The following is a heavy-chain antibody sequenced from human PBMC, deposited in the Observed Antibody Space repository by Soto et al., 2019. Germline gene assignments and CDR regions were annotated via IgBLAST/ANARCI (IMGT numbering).Heavy chain of an antibody. CDR1: GVTFSSFA. V-gene: IGHV1-69*01. D-gene: IGHD5-12*01. J-gene: IGHJ5*02. Sequence: QVQLVQSGAEVKQPGSSVPVSCHASGVTFSSFAIIWLRQAPGQGLEWMGGIIPIFRTPNYAQNFQGRVTMTADESTSSVYMELSRLRSEDTAVYYCARSTGSGFRPGTHRFNWFDPWGQGTLVTVSS. CDR2: IIPIFRTP. CDR3: ARSTGSGFRPGTHRFNWFDP.